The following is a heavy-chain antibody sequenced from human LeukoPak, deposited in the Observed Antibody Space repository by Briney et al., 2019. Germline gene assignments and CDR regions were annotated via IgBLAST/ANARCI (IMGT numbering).Heavy chain of an antibody. CDR1: GFTFSNAW. CDR3: PPDRASSWYFGIQHNWFDP. V-gene: IGHV3-15*01. D-gene: IGHD6-13*01. Sequence: GGSLRLSCAASGFTFSNAWMSWVRQAPGKGREWVGRIKSKTDGGTTDYAAPVKGRFTISRDDSKNTLYLQMNSLKTEDTAVYYCPPDRASSWYFGIQHNWFDPWGQGTLVTVSS. CDR2: IKSKTDGGTT. J-gene: IGHJ5*02.